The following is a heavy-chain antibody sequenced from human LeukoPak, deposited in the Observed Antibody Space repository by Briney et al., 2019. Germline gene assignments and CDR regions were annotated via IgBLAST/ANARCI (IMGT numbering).Heavy chain of an antibody. CDR2: IHSSGTT. V-gene: IGHV4-34*01. D-gene: IGHD3-10*01. J-gene: IGHJ4*02. Sequence: PSETLSLTCAVSGGPFSGYFWSWIRQSSGKVLEWIGEIHSSGTTNYNPSLNSRVTISEDTSKNQFYLNLSSVTAADTAVYYCARRYYYNLGSFPFDFWGQGTLVTVSS. CDR1: GGPFSGYF. CDR3: ARRYYYNLGSFPFDF.